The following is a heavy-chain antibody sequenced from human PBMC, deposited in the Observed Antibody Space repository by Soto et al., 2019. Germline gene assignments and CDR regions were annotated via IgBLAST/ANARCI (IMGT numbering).Heavy chain of an antibody. CDR1: GFTFSSYG. V-gene: IGHV3-33*01. D-gene: IGHD2-15*01. J-gene: IGHJ5*02. CDR3: ARDVGYCSGGSCYSDWFDP. CDR2: IWYDGSNK. Sequence: QVQLVESGGGVVQPGRSLRLSCAASGFTFSSYGMHWVRQAPGKGLEWVAVIWYDGSNKYYADSVKGRFTISRDNSKNPLYLQMNSLRAEDTAVYYCARDVGYCSGGSCYSDWFDPWGQGTLVTVSS.